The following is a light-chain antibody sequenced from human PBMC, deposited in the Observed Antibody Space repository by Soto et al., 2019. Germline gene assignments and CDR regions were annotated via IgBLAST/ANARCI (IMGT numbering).Light chain of an antibody. J-gene: IGKJ1*01. Sequence: EIVVTQSPATLSVSPGERATLSCRASQSVGNTLAWYQQQPGQTPRLLIYGASTTATGIPARFRGSGSGTEFTLTIDSLHSEDFAVYYCLHYKDWPRWTFGQGTKVDIK. CDR1: QSVGNT. CDR2: GAS. V-gene: IGKV3-15*01. CDR3: LHYKDWPRWT.